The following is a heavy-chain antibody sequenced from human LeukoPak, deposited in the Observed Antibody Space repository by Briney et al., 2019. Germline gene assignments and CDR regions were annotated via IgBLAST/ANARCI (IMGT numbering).Heavy chain of an antibody. Sequence: VKVSCKASGGTFSSYAISWVRQAPGQGLEWMGGIIPIFGTANYAQKFQGRVTITADESTSTAHMELSSLRSEDTAVYYCARAFTSYDILTGYRYYFDYWGQGTLVTVSS. D-gene: IGHD3-9*01. CDR2: IIPIFGTA. CDR3: ARAFTSYDILTGYRYYFDY. CDR1: GGTFSSYA. J-gene: IGHJ4*02. V-gene: IGHV1-69*13.